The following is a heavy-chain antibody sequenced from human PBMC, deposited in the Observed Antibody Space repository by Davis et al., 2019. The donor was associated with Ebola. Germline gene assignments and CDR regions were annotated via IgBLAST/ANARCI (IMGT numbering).Heavy chain of an antibody. Sequence: SGPTLVKPTQTLTLTCTFSGFSLSTSGVAVGWIRQPPGKALEWLALIYWDDDKRYSPSLRSRLTITKDTPKNQVVLTMTNMDPVDTATYYCAHRPESSSWHQWGDAFDIWGQGTMVTVSS. CDR2: IYWDDDK. CDR1: GFSLSTSGVA. J-gene: IGHJ3*02. CDR3: AHRPESSSWHQWGDAFDI. V-gene: IGHV2-5*02. D-gene: IGHD6-13*01.